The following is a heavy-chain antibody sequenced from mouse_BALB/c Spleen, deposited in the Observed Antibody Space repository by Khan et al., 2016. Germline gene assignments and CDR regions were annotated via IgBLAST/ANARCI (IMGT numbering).Heavy chain of an antibody. CDR2: ISYDGSN. V-gene: IGHV3-6*02. J-gene: IGHJ1*01. CDR1: GYSITSGYY. CDR3: ARGFPAYYRYDWYFDV. D-gene: IGHD2-14*01. Sequence: EVQLQESGPGLVKPSQSLSLTCSVTGYSITSGYYWNWIRQFPGNKLEWMGYISYDGSNNYNPSLKNRISITRDTSKNQFFLKLNAETTEDTATYNCARGFPAYYRYDWYFDVWGAGTTVTVSS.